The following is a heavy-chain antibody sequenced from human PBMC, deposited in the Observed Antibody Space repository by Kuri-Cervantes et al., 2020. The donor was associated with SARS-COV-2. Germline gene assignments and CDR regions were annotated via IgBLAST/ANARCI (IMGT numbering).Heavy chain of an antibody. CDR2: ISSNGGST. J-gene: IGHJ4*02. D-gene: IGHD2-15*01. CDR1: GFTFSSYA. Sequence: GGSLRLSCAASGFTFSSYAMHWVRQAPGKGLEYVSAISSNGGSTYYADSVKGRFTISRDNSKNTLYLQMGSLRAEDTAVYYCTTPTGILPGMWGQGTLVTVSS. V-gene: IGHV3-64*02. CDR3: TTPTGILPGM.